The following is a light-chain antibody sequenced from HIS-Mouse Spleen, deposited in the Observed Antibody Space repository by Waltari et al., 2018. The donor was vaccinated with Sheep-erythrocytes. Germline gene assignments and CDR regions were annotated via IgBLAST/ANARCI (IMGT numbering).Light chain of an antibody. CDR2: KAS. Sequence: DIQMTQSPSTLSDSVGDRVTLTCRASQSLSSWLAWYQQKPGKAPKLLIYKASSLESGVPSRFSGSGTGTEFTLTISSLQPDDFATYYCQQYNSYPWTFGQGTKVEIK. J-gene: IGKJ1*01. V-gene: IGKV1-5*03. CDR1: QSLSSW. CDR3: QQYNSYPWT.